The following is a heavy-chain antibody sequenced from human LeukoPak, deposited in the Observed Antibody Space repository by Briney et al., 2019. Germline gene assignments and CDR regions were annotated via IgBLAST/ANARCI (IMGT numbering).Heavy chain of an antibody. CDR2: IWSDGNNR. V-gene: IGHV3-30*02. J-gene: IGHJ6*03. CDR1: GFTFRNYG. CDR3: AKDPGASVSGFYMDV. Sequence: GGSLRLSCAASGFTFRNYGMHWVRQATGKGLEWVSFIWSDGNNRFYADSVKGRFTISRGNSKNMLYLQMDTLRAEDTALYYCAKDPGASVSGFYMDVWGKGTTVIVSS. D-gene: IGHD2-8*02.